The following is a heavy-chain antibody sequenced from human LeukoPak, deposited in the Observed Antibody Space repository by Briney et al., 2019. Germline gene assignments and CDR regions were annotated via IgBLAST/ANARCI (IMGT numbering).Heavy chain of an antibody. J-gene: IGHJ4*02. CDR3: ARDIDRAHGD. D-gene: IGHD2-15*01. Sequence: GGSLRLSCAASGFTFTSHWMTWVRQSPGKGLEWVANIRGDGGDKYYVDSVKGRFTISGDNAKNSVYLQMNSLRGEDTAVYYCARDIDRAHGDWGQGTLVTVSS. V-gene: IGHV3-7*01. CDR2: IRGDGGDK. CDR1: GFTFTSHW.